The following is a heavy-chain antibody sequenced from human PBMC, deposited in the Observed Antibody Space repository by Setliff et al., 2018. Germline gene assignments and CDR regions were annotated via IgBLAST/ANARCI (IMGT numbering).Heavy chain of an antibody. J-gene: IGHJ6*03. Sequence: SETLSLTCTVSGDSISSRRSYWGWFRQPAGKGLEWIGHINRRGSTNFSPSLKSRVTISLDTSKNQFSLNLTSVTAEDTAVYYCARVAGAKVNYMDVWGKGTTVTVSS. CDR3: ARVAGAKVNYMDV. CDR1: GDSISSRRSY. V-gene: IGHV4-61*09. D-gene: IGHD1-26*01. CDR2: INRRGST.